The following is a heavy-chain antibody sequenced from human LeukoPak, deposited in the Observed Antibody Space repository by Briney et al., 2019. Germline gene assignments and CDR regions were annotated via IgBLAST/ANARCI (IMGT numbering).Heavy chain of an antibody. V-gene: IGHV4-59*08. CDR3: ARYGLYSFDY. D-gene: IGHD3-10*01. CDR1: GGAINNLF. J-gene: IGHJ4*02. Sequence: KASETLSLTCTVSGGAINNLFWSWIRQPPGKALEWIGYIYYNGNTNYNPSLRSRVSISVDTSKNQFSLRVSSVTAADTAVYYCARYGLYSFDYWGQGALVTVSS. CDR2: IYYNGNT.